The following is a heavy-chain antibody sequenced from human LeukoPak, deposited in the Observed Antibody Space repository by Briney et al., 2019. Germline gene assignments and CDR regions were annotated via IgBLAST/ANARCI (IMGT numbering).Heavy chain of an antibody. V-gene: IGHV3-30*03. Sequence: GGSLRLSCAASGFTFSSYGMHWVRQAPGKGLEWVAVISYDGSNKYYADSVKGRFTISRDNSKNTLYLQMNSLRAEDTAVYYCARDKEVAVAGQYYFDYWGQGTLVTVSS. D-gene: IGHD6-19*01. CDR3: ARDKEVAVAGQYYFDY. CDR2: ISYDGSNK. CDR1: GFTFSSYG. J-gene: IGHJ4*02.